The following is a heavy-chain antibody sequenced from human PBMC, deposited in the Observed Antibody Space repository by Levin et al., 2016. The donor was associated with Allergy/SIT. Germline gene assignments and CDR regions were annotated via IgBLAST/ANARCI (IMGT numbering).Heavy chain of an antibody. J-gene: IGHJ3*02. CDR1: GFTFSRSG. Sequence: SLKISCAASGFTFSRSGMHWVRQAPGKGLEWVSGITWNSRNIAYADSVKGRFVISRDNAKNSLYLQMNSLSSEDTALYYCTRAKSTMTIHDGFDIWGRGTMVTVSP. CDR3: TRAKSTMTIHDGFDI. V-gene: IGHV3-9*01. D-gene: IGHD4/OR15-4a*01. CDR2: ITWNSRNI.